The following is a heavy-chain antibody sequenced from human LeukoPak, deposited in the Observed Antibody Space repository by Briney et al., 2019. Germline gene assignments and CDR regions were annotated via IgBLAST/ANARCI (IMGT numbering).Heavy chain of an antibody. D-gene: IGHD1-26*01. CDR3: ARDWDAMNNCFDP. V-gene: IGHV1-18*01. Sequence: ASVKVSCKASGYTFTNYGISWVRQAPGQGLEWMGWISTNSDIRTYAQTLQGRFTMTTDTATTTAYMELNNLTFDDTVVYYCARDWDAMNNCFDPWGQGTPVTVSS. CDR2: ISTNSDIR. CDR1: GYTFTNYG. J-gene: IGHJ5*02.